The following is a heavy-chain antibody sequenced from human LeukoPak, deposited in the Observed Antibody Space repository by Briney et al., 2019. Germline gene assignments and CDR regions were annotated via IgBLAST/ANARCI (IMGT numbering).Heavy chain of an antibody. CDR1: GFTFTHYG. V-gene: IGHV3-30*02. D-gene: IGHD2-2*01. Sequence: PGGSLRLSCAASGFTFTHYGMHWVRQAPGKGLEWVALISYDGTQKSYADSVKGRVTISRDNARNIVYLQMNSLRSEDTAVYYCARVSRRSRFLDYWGQGTLVTVSS. CDR2: ISYDGTQK. CDR3: ARVSRRSRFLDY. J-gene: IGHJ4*02.